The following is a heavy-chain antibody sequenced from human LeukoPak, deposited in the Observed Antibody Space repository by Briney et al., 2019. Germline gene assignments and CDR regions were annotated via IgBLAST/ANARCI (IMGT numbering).Heavy chain of an antibody. D-gene: IGHD6-6*01. CDR1: GGSFSGYY. CDR3: ASPYSSSPGSFDY. Sequence: SETLSLTCAVYGGSFSGYYWSWIRQPPGKGLEWIGEINHSGSTNYNPSLKSRVTISVDTSKNQFSLKLSSVTAADTAVYYCASPYSSSPGSFDYWGQGTLVTVSS. V-gene: IGHV4-34*01. J-gene: IGHJ4*02. CDR2: INHSGST.